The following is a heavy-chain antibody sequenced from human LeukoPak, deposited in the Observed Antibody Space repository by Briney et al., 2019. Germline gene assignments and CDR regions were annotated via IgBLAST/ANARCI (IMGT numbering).Heavy chain of an antibody. D-gene: IGHD3-16*01. V-gene: IGHV1-46*01. CDR2: INPSDGAT. CDR1: GYTFTMYY. CDR3: AREQRGQRRGNLGGLFATYYTYYYMDV. Sequence: ASVKVSCKASGYTFTMYYIHWVRQAPGQGLEWMGMINPSDGATTYAQRFQGRVTMTRDMSTTTVYMDLRSLRPEDTAVYFCAREQRGQRRGNLGGLFATYYTYYYMDVWGRGAAVTVSS. J-gene: IGHJ6*03.